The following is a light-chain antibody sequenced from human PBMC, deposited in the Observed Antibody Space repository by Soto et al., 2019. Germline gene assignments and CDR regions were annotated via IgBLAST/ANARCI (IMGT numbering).Light chain of an antibody. CDR2: EVS. V-gene: IGLV2-14*01. Sequence: QSALTQPASVSGSPGQSIHISCTGTSSDVGGYNSVSWYQHHPDKAPRLMIYEVSLRPTTVSSRFSGSKSGNTASLTISGLQAEDEDDYYCSSYSSSSTLFGGGTKLTVL. J-gene: IGLJ2*01. CDR3: SSYSSSSTL. CDR1: SSDVGGYNS.